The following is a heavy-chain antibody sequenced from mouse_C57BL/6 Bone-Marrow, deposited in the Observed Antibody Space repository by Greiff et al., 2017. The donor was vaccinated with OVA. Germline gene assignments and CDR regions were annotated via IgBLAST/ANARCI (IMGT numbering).Heavy chain of an antibody. V-gene: IGHV14-4*01. D-gene: IGHD1-1*01. CDR3: TGYYYGDFDV. CDR1: GFNIKDDY. J-gene: IGHJ1*03. CDR2: IDPENGDT. Sequence: VHVKQSGAELVRPGASVKLSCTASGFNIKDDYMHWVKQRPEQGLEWIGWIDPENGDTEYASKFQGKATITAVTSSNTAYLQLSSLTSEDTAVYYCTGYYYGDFDVWGTGTTVTVSS.